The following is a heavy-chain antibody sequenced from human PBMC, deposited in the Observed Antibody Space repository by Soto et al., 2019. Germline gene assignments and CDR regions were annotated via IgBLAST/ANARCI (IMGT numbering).Heavy chain of an antibody. D-gene: IGHD2-8*01. CDR2: IYYSGST. CDR3: AGTKTGVFDY. Sequence: SETLSLTCTVSGGSVSSYYWSWIRQPPGKGLEWIGYIYYSGSTNYNPSLKSRVTISVDTSKNQFSLKLSSVTAADTAVYYCAGTKTGVFDYWGQGTLVTVSS. V-gene: IGHV4-59*02. J-gene: IGHJ4*02. CDR1: GGSVSSYY.